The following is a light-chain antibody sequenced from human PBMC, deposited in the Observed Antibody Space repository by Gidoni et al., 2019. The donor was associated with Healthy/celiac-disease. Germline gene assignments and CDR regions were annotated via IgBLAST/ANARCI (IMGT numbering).Light chain of an antibody. Sequence: QSALTQPASVSGSPRQSITISCTGTSSDVGGYNYFSWYQQHPGKAPKLIIYEVSNRPSGVPDRFSGSKSGNTASLTISGLQAEDEADYYCSSYTSSSTPLVFGGGTKLTVL. CDR2: EVS. CDR1: SSDVGGYNY. J-gene: IGLJ3*02. CDR3: SSYTSSSTPLV. V-gene: IGLV2-14*01.